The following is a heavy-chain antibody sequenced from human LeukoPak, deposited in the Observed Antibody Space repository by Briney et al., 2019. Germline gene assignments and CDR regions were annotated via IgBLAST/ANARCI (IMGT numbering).Heavy chain of an antibody. CDR3: ARDRDCSSTSCYYMDV. V-gene: IGHV3-30*03. J-gene: IGHJ6*03. Sequence: PGGSLRLSCVTSGFTFSSYGMHWVRQVPGKGLEWVAVISYDAKSNYHVDSVKGRFTISRDNSKNTLYLQMNSLRAEDTAVYYCARDRDCSSTSCYYMDVWGKGTTVTVSS. CDR1: GFTFSSYG. CDR2: ISYDAKSN. D-gene: IGHD2-2*01.